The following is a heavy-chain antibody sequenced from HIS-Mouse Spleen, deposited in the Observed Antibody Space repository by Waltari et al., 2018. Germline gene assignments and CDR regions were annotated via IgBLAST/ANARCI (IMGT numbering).Heavy chain of an antibody. CDR2: ISSSSSYI. Sequence: EVQLVESGGGLVKPGGSLRLSCAASGFTFSSYSMNWVRQAPGKGLEWVSYISSSSSYIYYADSVKGRVTISRDNAKNSLYLQMNSLRAEDTAVYYCARGSSSFPDYWGQGTLVTVSS. CDR1: GFTFSSYS. J-gene: IGHJ4*02. CDR3: ARGSSSFPDY. V-gene: IGHV3-21*01. D-gene: IGHD6-6*01.